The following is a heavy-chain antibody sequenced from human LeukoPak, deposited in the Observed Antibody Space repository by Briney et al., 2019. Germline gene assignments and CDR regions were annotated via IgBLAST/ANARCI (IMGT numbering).Heavy chain of an antibody. D-gene: IGHD2-2*02. CDR1: GYTFTSYD. CDR2: MNPNSGNT. CDR3: AGGIGYCSSTSCYTDY. Sequence: ASVKVSCKASGYTFTSYDINWVRQATGQGLEWMGWMNPNSGNTGYAQKFQGRVTTTRNTSISTAYMELSSLRSEGTAVYYCAGGIGYCSSTSCYTDYWGQGTLVTVSS. V-gene: IGHV1-8*01. J-gene: IGHJ4*02.